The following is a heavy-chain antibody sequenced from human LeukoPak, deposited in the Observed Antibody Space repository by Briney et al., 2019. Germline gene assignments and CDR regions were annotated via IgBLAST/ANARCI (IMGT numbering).Heavy chain of an antibody. CDR2: ISYDGGNK. D-gene: IGHD3-9*01. J-gene: IGHJ5*02. V-gene: IGHV3-30-3*01. CDR1: GFTFSSYA. CDR3: ARDYTGYFP. Sequence: PGGSLRLSCAASGFTFSSYAMHWVRQAPGKGLEWVAVISYDGGNKYYADSVKGRFTISRDNSKNTLYLQMNSLRAEDTAVYYCARDYTGYFPWGQGTLVIVSS.